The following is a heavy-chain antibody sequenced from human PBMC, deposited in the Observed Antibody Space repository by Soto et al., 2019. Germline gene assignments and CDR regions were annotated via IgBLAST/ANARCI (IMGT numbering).Heavy chain of an antibody. CDR3: ARDSTGWYYFDY. Sequence: EVQLVESGGGLVQPGGSLRLSCAASGFTVSSNYMSWVRQAPGKGLEWVSVIYSGGTTYYADSVKGRFTISRDNSKNTLYLQMNSLRAEYTAVYYCARDSTGWYYFDYWGQGTLVTVSS. D-gene: IGHD6-19*01. CDR2: IYSGGTT. J-gene: IGHJ4*02. CDR1: GFTVSSNY. V-gene: IGHV3-66*01.